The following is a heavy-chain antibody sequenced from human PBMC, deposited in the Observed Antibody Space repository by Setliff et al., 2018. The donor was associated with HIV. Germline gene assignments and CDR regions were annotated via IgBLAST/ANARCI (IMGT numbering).Heavy chain of an antibody. Sequence: ASVKVSCKASGYTFTAYYLHWVRQAPGQGPKWMAWINPRNGATTYAQEFQGRVTVTRDTSISTVYLDLTRLTSDDTAIYYCVRGVTRDISGYYRDEYFQHWGQGTPVTVSS. D-gene: IGHD3-22*01. V-gene: IGHV1-2*02. CDR3: VRGVTRDISGYYRDEYFQH. CDR2: INPRNGAT. J-gene: IGHJ1*01. CDR1: GYTFTAYY.